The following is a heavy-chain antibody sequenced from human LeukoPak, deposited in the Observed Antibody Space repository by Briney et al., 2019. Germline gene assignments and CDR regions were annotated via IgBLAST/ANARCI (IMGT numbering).Heavy chain of an antibody. Sequence: ASVKVSCKASGGTFSSYAISWARQAPGQGLEWMGGIIPIFGTANYAQKFQGRVTITADESTSTAYMELSSLRSEDTAVYYCARAPYDSDVQIGFYYYYMDVWGKGTTVTVSS. CDR1: GGTFSSYA. CDR2: IIPIFGTA. D-gene: IGHD3-22*01. J-gene: IGHJ6*03. V-gene: IGHV1-69*01. CDR3: ARAPYDSDVQIGFYYYYMDV.